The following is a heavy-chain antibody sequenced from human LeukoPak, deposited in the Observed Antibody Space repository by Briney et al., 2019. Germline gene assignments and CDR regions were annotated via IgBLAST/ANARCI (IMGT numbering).Heavy chain of an antibody. CDR2: ISSSTSYI. CDR3: ARVLSAAMWGGMDV. CDR1: GFTFSDYS. Sequence: KPGGSLRLSCAASGFTFSDYSMNWVRQAPGKGLEWVSSISSSTSYIFYADSMKGRFTISRDNAKNSLYLQMNSLRDEDTAVYYCARVLSAAMWGGMDVWGQGTTVTVSS. V-gene: IGHV3-21*01. D-gene: IGHD2-2*01. J-gene: IGHJ6*02.